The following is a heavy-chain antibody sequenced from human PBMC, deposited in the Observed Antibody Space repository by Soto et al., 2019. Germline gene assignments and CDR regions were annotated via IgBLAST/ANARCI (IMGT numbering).Heavy chain of an antibody. CDR2: ISGSSNTI. D-gene: IGHD3-10*01. CDR3: ARGFDLQYGMDV. Sequence: EVPLVESGGGLVQRGGSVRLSCAASGFTLSLYSMNWVRQAPRKGLEWISYISGSSNTINYADSVKGRFTISRDNTKNSLYLQMNSLRDEDTAVYYCARGFDLQYGMDVWGQGTTVTVSS. CDR1: GFTLSLYS. V-gene: IGHV3-48*02. J-gene: IGHJ6*02.